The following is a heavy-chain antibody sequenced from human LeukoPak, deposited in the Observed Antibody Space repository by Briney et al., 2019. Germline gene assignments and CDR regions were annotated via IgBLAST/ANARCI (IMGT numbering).Heavy chain of an antibody. CDR3: ARWATSFDL. Sequence: GGFLRLSCAASGFTLSDYWMSWVRQAPGKGLAWVANIKQDGSQVQYVDSVTGRFTISRDNAKNSLSLQMNSLRDEDTAVYYCARWATSFDLWGQGSLVTVSS. D-gene: IGHD3-3*01. CDR1: GFTLSDYW. CDR2: IKQDGSQV. V-gene: IGHV3-7*01. J-gene: IGHJ4*02.